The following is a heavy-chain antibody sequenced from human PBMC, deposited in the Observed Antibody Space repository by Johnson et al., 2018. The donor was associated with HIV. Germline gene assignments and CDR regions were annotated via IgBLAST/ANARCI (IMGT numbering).Heavy chain of an antibody. CDR1: GFPFNIYP. V-gene: IGHV3-23*04. Sequence: VQLVESGGGVVQPGRSLRLSCAASGFPFNIYPMHWVRQAPGKGLEWVSAISGSGGSTYYADSVKGRFTISRDNSKNTLYLQMNSLRAEDTAVYYCAKDFNGRAFDIWGQGTMVTVSS. CDR3: AKDFNGRAFDI. CDR2: ISGSGGST. J-gene: IGHJ3*02.